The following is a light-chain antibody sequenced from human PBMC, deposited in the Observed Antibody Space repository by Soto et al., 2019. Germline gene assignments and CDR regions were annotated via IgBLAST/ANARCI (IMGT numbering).Light chain of an antibody. J-gene: IGLJ1*01. CDR2: EVS. V-gene: IGLV2-14*01. CDR1: IHYDF. Sequence: QSVLTQPASVSGSPGQSITISCTGYIHYDFVSWYQQHPGTAPKLVIYEVSNQPSGTSDRFSGSKSGHTASLTISGLQTEDEAVYYCGSYTSSSNYVFGTGTKLTVL. CDR3: GSYTSSSNYV.